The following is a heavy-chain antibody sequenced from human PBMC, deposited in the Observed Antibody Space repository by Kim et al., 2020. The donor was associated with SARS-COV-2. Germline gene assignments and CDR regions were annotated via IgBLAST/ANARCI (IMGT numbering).Heavy chain of an antibody. J-gene: IGHJ5*02. D-gene: IGHD6-13*01. Sequence: ANSVAGRYTISSENSKNTLYLQMTSLRADDTAVYYCARVRLAAEPTWFGPWGQGTLVTVSS. V-gene: IGHV3-30*07. CDR3: ARVRLAAEPTWFGP.